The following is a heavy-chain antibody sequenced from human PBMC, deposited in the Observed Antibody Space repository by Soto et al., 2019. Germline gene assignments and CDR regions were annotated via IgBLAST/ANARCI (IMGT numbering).Heavy chain of an antibody. CDR1: GFTVSSNY. J-gene: IGHJ6*02. CDR2: IYSGGST. CDR3: ARQEDGYNYNYYYGMDV. V-gene: IGHV3-53*01. D-gene: IGHD5-12*01. Sequence: PGGSLRLSCAASGFTVSSNYMSWVRQAPGKGLEWVSVIYSGGSTYYADSVKGRFTISRDNSKNTLYLQMNSLRAEDTAVYYCARQEDGYNYNYYYGMDVWGQGTTVTVSS.